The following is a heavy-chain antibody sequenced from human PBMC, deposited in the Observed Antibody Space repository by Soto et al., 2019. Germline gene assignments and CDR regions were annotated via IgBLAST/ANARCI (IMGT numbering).Heavy chain of an antibody. Sequence: SETLSLTCAVYGGSFSGYYWSWIRQPPGKGLEWIGEINHSGSTNYNPSLKSRVTISVDTSKNQFSLKLSSVTAADTAVYYCARARRRGYKLDYWGQGTLVTVSS. CDR1: GGSFSGYY. J-gene: IGHJ4*02. D-gene: IGHD5-18*01. V-gene: IGHV4-34*01. CDR2: INHSGST. CDR3: ARARRRGYKLDY.